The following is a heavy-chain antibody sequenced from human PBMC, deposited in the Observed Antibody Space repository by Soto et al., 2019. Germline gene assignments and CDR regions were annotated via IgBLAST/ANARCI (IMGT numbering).Heavy chain of an antibody. Sequence: QITLKESGPTLVKPTQPLTLTCTFSGFSLSTNGVAVGWIRQPPGKALEWLALIYWDDLKRYSPSLKSRLTTTNDTSENQVVLTLTNVDPVDTATYYCAHRTAYDFYFDYWGQGILVTVSS. J-gene: IGHJ4*02. CDR3: AHRTAYDFYFDY. CDR1: GFSLSTNGVA. D-gene: IGHD5-12*01. V-gene: IGHV2-5*02. CDR2: IYWDDLK.